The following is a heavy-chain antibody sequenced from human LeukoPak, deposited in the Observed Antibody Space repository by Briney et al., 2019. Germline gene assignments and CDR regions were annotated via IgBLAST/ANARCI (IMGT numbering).Heavy chain of an antibody. CDR3: AREVLEIAAAGPYNNWFDP. J-gene: IGHJ5*02. D-gene: IGHD6-13*01. CDR1: GGSFSGYY. CDR2: INHSGST. Sequence: HSETLSLTCAVYGGSFSGYYWSWIRQPPGKGLEWIGEINHSGSTNYNPSLKSRVTISVDTSKNQFSLKLSSVTAADTAVYYCAREVLEIAAAGPYNNWFDPWGQGTLVTVSS. V-gene: IGHV4-34*01.